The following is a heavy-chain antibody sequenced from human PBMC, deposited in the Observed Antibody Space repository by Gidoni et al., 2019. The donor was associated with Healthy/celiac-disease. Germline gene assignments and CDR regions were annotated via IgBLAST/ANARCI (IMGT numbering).Heavy chain of an antibody. V-gene: IGHV3-21*01. CDR1: GFTFSSYS. J-gene: IGHJ3*02. CDR2: ISSSSSYI. D-gene: IGHD6-6*01. CDR3: AKVYSSSPTQNAFDI. Sequence: EVQLVESGGGLVKPGGSLRLSCAASGFTFSSYSMNWVRQAPGKGLEWVASISSSSSYIYYADSVKGRFTISRDNAKNSLYLQMNSLRAEDTAVYYCAKVYSSSPTQNAFDIWGQGTMVTVSS.